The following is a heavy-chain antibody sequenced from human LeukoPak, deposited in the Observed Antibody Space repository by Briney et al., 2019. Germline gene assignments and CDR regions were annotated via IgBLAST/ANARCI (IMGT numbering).Heavy chain of an antibody. Sequence: SETLSLTCAVYGGSFSGYYWSWIRQPPGKGLEWIGEINHSGSTNYNPSLKSRVTISVDTSKNQFSLKLSSVTAADTAVYYCARATYYDYIWGGYHNRGHDYWGQGTLVTVSS. V-gene: IGHV4-34*01. CDR3: ARATYYDYIWGGYHNRGHDY. J-gene: IGHJ4*02. D-gene: IGHD3-16*02. CDR2: INHSGST. CDR1: GGSFSGYY.